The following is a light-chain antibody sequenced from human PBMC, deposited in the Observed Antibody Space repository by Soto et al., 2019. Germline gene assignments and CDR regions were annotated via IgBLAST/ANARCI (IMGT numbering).Light chain of an antibody. CDR3: QAWDSSTAWV. CDR2: QDS. Sequence: SYELTQPPSVSVSPGQTASITCSGDKSGDKYACWYQQKPGQSPVLVIYQDSKRPSGIPERFSGSNSGNTATLTISGTQAMDEADYYCQAWDSSTAWVFGGGTKVTVL. CDR1: KSGDKY. J-gene: IGLJ2*01. V-gene: IGLV3-1*01.